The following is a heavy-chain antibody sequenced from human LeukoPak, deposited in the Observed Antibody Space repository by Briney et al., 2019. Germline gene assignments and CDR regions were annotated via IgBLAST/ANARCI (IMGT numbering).Heavy chain of an antibody. CDR3: XXXXXXXDXXGXSSXAFGI. CDR2: IRTRDKGYTT. J-gene: IGHJ3*02. V-gene: IGHV3-72*01. CDR1: RFTFSDHY. Sequence: GGSLRLSCAASRFTFSDHYMDWVRQAPGKGLEWVTRIRTRDKGYTTQYAPAVRVRFSIYREDSTNSVYLEMNSLKSENTDMXXXXXXXXXXDXXGXSSXAFGIWGLGTMVTVAS.